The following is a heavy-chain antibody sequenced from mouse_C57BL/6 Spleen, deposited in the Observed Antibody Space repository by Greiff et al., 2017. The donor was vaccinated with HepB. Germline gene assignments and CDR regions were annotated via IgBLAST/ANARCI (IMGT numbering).Heavy chain of an antibody. CDR3: ARGVDYGSRYLYFDV. CDR1: GYTFTRYS. D-gene: IGHD1-1*01. J-gene: IGHJ1*03. CDR2: FDPADSYT. V-gene: IGHV1-59*01. Sequence: QVHVKQPGAELVRPGASVKLSCKASGYTFTRYSMHWVKQRPGQGLEWIGVFDPADSYTNYNQKFKGKATLTVDTSSSTAYMQLSSLTSEDSEVYYCARGVDYGSRYLYFDVWGTGATVTASS.